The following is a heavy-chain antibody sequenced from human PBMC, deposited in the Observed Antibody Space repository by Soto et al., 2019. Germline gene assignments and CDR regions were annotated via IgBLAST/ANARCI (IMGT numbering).Heavy chain of an antibody. Sequence: EVQLVESGGGVLRPGGSLRLSCAASGFTFDDYGMSWARQAPGKGLEWVSGGNWNGGSTGYADSVKGRVTISRGKAKNSLYLPMTSLRAEATAFYYCVRGASLNFDYWGQGTLVTVSS. D-gene: IGHD3-16*01. CDR3: VRGASLNFDY. CDR2: GNWNGGST. CDR1: GFTFDDYG. J-gene: IGHJ4*02. V-gene: IGHV3-20*04.